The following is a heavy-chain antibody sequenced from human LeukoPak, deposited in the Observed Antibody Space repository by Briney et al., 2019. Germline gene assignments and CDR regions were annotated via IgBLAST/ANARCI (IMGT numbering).Heavy chain of an antibody. J-gene: IGHJ4*02. V-gene: IGHV3-21*01. D-gene: IGHD3-10*01. Sequence: GGSLRLSCAASGFTFSSYSMNWVRQAPGKGLEWVSSISSSSSYIYYADSVKGRFTISRDNAKNSLYLQMNSLRAEDTAVYYCARATVLLWFGERYYFDYWGQGTLVTVSS. CDR1: GFTFSSYS. CDR2: ISSSSSYI. CDR3: ARATVLLWFGERYYFDY.